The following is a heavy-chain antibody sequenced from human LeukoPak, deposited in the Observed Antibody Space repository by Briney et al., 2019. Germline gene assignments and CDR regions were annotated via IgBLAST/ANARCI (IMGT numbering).Heavy chain of an antibody. J-gene: IGHJ4*02. D-gene: IGHD3-3*01. CDR3: TRGSDTIFGVSRDGFDS. CDR1: GFTFGDYV. V-gene: IGHV3-49*03. CDR2: IRTKAYGGTT. Sequence: PGGSLRLSCTASGFTFGDYVVSWFRQAPGKGLEWVGFIRTKAYGGTTEYAASVKGRFTISRDDSESIAYLQMNSLKTEDTAVYYCTRGSDTIFGVSRDGFDSWSQGTLVTVSS.